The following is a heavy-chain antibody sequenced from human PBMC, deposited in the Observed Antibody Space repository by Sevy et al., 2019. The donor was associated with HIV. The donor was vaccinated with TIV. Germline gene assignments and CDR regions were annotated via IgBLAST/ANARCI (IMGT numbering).Heavy chain of an antibody. D-gene: IGHD3-22*01. CDR2: ISWNSGSI. J-gene: IGHJ4*02. CDR1: GFTFDDYA. CDR3: AKDNLGDSSGYSFFDY. Sequence: GGSLRLSCVASGFTFDDYAMHWVRQAPGKGLEWVSGISWNSGSIGYADSVKGRFTISRDNAKNSLYLQMNSLRAEDTALYYCAKDNLGDSSGYSFFDYWGQGTLVTVSS. V-gene: IGHV3-9*01.